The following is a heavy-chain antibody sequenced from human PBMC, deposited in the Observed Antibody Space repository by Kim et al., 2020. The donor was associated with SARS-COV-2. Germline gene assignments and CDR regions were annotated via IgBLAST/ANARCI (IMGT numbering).Heavy chain of an antibody. CDR3: ATGLAYCSGGSCYRLSY. CDR2: FDPVDGET. CDR1: GYTLTELS. D-gene: IGHD2-15*01. Sequence: ASVKVSCKVSGYTLTELSMHWVRQAPGKGLEWMGGFDPVDGETIYAQKFQGRVTMTEDTSTDTAYMELSSLRSEDTAVYYCATGLAYCSGGSCYRLSYWGQGTLVTVSS. J-gene: IGHJ4*02. V-gene: IGHV1-24*01.